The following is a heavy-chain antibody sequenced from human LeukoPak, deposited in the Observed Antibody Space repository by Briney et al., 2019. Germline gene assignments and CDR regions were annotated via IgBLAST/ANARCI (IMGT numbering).Heavy chain of an antibody. CDR3: ARGPSGYHNT. CDR1: GGSITSTDHY. J-gene: IGHJ4*02. Sequence: SETLSLICSVSGGSITSTDHYWGWIRQPPGKGLEWVGTIYNGATIYYNPSLRSRVSLSADTSKNQFSLKLNSVTAADTAVYYCARGPSGYHNTGGQGTLVTVSS. CDR2: IYNGATI. D-gene: IGHD5-12*01. V-gene: IGHV4-39*07.